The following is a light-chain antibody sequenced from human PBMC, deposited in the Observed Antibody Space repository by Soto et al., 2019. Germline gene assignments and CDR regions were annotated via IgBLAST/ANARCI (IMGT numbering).Light chain of an antibody. CDR2: GAS. V-gene: IGKV3-20*01. Sequence: EIVLTHSPATLSLSPGERATLSCRASQSVSSNLAWYQQKPGQAPRLLIYGASNRATGIPDRFSGSGSGTDFTLTISRLEPEDFAVYYCQQYGSSPLTFGGGTKV. CDR3: QQYGSSPLT. J-gene: IGKJ4*01. CDR1: QSVSSN.